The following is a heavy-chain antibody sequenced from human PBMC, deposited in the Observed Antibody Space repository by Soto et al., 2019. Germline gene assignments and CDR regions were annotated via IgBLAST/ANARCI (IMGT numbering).Heavy chain of an antibody. CDR1: GGSISSYY. Sequence: SETLSLTCTVSGGSISSYYWSWIRQPPGKGLEWIGYIYYSGSTNYNPSLKSRVTISVDTSKNQFSLKLSSVTAADTAVYYCARSPPTVTIGLRGWFDPWGQGTLVTVSS. J-gene: IGHJ5*02. V-gene: IGHV4-59*08. CDR3: ARSPPTVTIGLRGWFDP. D-gene: IGHD4-17*01. CDR2: IYYSGST.